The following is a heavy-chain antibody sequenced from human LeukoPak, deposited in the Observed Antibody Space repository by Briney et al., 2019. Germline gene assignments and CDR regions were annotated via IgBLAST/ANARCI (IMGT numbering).Heavy chain of an antibody. D-gene: IGHD6-19*01. CDR3: ARNLGYSSGWYSDY. CDR2: IYPGDSDT. CDR1: GYTFSSYW. J-gene: IGHJ4*02. Sequence: PGESLKISCKGSGYTFSSYWIGWVRQMPGKGLEWMGIIYPGDSDTRYSPSFKGQVTMSADKSINTAYLQWSSLKASDTAMYYCARNLGYSSGWYSDYWGQGTPVTVSS. V-gene: IGHV5-51*01.